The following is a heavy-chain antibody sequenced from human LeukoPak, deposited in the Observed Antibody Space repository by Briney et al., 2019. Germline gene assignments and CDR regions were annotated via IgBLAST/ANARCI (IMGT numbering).Heavy chain of an antibody. V-gene: IGHV1-2*02. CDR3: ARGLYDSSVYFDY. D-gene: IGHD3-22*01. CDR1: GYTFTGYY. Sequence: ASVKVSCKASGYTFTGYYMHWVRQAPGQGFEWMGWINPNSGGTNYAQKFQGRVTMTRDTSISTAYMELSRLRSDDTAVYYCARGLYDSSVYFDYWGQGTLVTVSS. J-gene: IGHJ4*02. CDR2: INPNSGGT.